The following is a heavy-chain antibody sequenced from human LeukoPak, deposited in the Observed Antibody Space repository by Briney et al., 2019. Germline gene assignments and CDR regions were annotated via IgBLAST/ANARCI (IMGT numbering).Heavy chain of an antibody. J-gene: IGHJ4*02. V-gene: IGHV1-2*06. Sequence: GAAVKVSCKASGYTLTQYFIHWVRQAPGQGLEWMGRIRSDSGNTEYAQRFQGKVTMTRDTSITTVYMELHSLTFDDAAVYYCARDLSSTPNWELDYWGQGALVTVSS. CDR3: ARDLSSTPNWELDY. D-gene: IGHD1-26*01. CDR2: IRSDSGNT. CDR1: GYTLTQYF.